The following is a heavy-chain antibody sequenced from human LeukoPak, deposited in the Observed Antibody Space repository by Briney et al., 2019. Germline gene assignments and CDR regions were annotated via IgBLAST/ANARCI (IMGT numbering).Heavy chain of an antibody. V-gene: IGHV4-4*09. CDR3: AIRTVTTALDC. CDR2: IYNSATT. J-gene: IGHJ4*02. CDR1: GGSISSYY. D-gene: IGHD4-17*01. Sequence: PSETLSLTCTVSGGSISSYYWSWIRQPPGKGLEGIGYIYNSATTNYTPSLKSRVTISVDTSNNQFSLKLSSVTAANAAVYYCAIRTVTTALDCWGQGTLVTVSS.